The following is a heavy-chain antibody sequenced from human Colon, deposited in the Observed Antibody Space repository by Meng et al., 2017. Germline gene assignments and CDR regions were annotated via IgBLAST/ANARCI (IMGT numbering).Heavy chain of an antibody. J-gene: IGHJ4*02. V-gene: IGHV3-21*01. CDR2: ITSSSNYI. CDR1: GFTFSLYA. Sequence: EVQLAESGGGRVKPGESLRVSCEASGFTFSLYAINWVRQAPGEGLEWVASITSSSNYIHYSDSVKGRFTVSRDNARNSSYLQMDSLRAEDTAVYYCARVGTARPFDYWGQGTLVTVSS. D-gene: IGHD1-1*01. CDR3: ARVGTARPFDY.